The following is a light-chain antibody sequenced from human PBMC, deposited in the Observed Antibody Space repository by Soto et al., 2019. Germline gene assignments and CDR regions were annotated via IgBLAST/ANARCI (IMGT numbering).Light chain of an antibody. CDR3: QSYDSSFVI. J-gene: IGLJ2*01. CDR2: EDN. V-gene: IGLV6-57*02. CDR1: SGSIASNY. Sequence: NFMLTQPHSVSESPGKTVTISCTGSSGSIASNYVQWYQQRPGSAPTTVIYEDNQRPSGVPDRFSGSIDSSSNSASLTISGLETEDEADYYCQSYDSSFVIFGGGTKLTVL.